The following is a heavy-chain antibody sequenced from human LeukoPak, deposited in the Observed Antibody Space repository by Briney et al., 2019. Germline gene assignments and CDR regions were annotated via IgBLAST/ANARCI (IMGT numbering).Heavy chain of an antibody. Sequence: ASVKVSCKASGYTFTSYDINWVRQAAGHGLEWMGWMNPNSGNTGYAQKFQGRVTMTRNTSISTAYMELSSLRSEDTAVYYCARRRSGRLSYYYGMDVWGQGTTVTVSS. CDR2: MNPNSGNT. CDR3: ARRRSGRLSYYYGMDV. J-gene: IGHJ6*02. V-gene: IGHV1-8*01. CDR1: GYTFTSYD. D-gene: IGHD1-26*01.